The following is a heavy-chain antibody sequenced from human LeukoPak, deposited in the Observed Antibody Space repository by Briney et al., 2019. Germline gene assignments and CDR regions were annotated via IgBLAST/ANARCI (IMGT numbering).Heavy chain of an antibody. Sequence: GGSLRLSCAASGFTFSSYSMNWVRQAPEKGMEWVSYISSSSSTIYYADSVKGRFTISRDNSKNTLYLQMNSLRAEDTAVYYCAKDRSSSWYFDYWGQGTLVTASS. CDR1: GFTFSSYS. CDR2: ISSSSSTI. V-gene: IGHV3-48*01. J-gene: IGHJ4*02. D-gene: IGHD6-13*01. CDR3: AKDRSSSWYFDY.